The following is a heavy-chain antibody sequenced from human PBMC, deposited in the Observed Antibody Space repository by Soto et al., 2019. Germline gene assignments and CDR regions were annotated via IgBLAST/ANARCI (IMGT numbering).Heavy chain of an antibody. Sequence: GGSLRLSCVASGFTFSSYAMSWVRQAPGKGLEWVSAISGSGGSTYYADSVKGRFTFSRDNSKNTLYLQMNSLRAEDTAVYYCAKGGFSSSSAFPGINYLDYWGQGTLVTVSS. CDR2: ISGSGGST. CDR3: AKGGFSSSSAFPGINYLDY. J-gene: IGHJ4*02. D-gene: IGHD6-6*01. V-gene: IGHV3-23*01. CDR1: GFTFSSYA.